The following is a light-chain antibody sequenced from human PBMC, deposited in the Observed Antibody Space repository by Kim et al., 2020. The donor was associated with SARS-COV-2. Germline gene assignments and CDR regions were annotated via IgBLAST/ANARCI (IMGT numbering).Light chain of an antibody. Sequence: SVAPAQPTGITCSADDMVDDYSVWCQQQPAQSPVLVIYQDSKRPSGVPERFSASNTWKTAALTISRAHPMDEADYYCRESDGSTVVFGGGTQLTVL. J-gene: IGLJ2*01. CDR3: RESDGSTVV. V-gene: IGLV3-1*01. CDR2: QDS. CDR1: DMVDDY.